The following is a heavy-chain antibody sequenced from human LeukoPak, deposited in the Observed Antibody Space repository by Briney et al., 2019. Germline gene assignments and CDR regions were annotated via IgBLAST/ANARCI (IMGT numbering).Heavy chain of an antibody. J-gene: IGHJ4*02. V-gene: IGHV4-59*01. Sequence: PSETLSLTCTVSGGSISTYYWSWIRQPPGKGLEWIGYIYISGTTNYNPSLKSRVTMSVDTSKNQLSMKLSSVTAADTAVYYCARGSDFGDCWDQGTLVTVSS. CDR3: ARGSDFGDC. CDR2: IYISGTT. D-gene: IGHD4-17*01. CDR1: GGSISTYY.